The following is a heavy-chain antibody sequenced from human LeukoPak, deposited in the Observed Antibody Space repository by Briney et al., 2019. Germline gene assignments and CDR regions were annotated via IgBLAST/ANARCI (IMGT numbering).Heavy chain of an antibody. Sequence: ASVKVSCKASGYTFTNYDINWVRQATGQGLEWMGWMNPNSGNTGYAQKFQGRVTMTRNTSITTAYMELRSLRSEDTAVYYCARGSGSIWYNLRGQGTLVTVSS. J-gene: IGHJ4*02. D-gene: IGHD6-13*01. V-gene: IGHV1-8*01. CDR2: MNPNSGNT. CDR3: ARGSGSIWYNL. CDR1: GYTFTNYD.